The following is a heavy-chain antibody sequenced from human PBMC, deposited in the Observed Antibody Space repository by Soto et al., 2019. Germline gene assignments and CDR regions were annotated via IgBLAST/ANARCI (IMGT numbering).Heavy chain of an antibody. CDR2: IKQDGSQK. Sequence: GGSLRLSCAASGFTFSNAWMSWVRQAPGKGLQWVANIKQDGSQKYYVDSVKGRFTIYRDNAKNSLYLQMNSLRAEDTAIYYCARPYCSGGSCYNWFDPWGQGTLVTVSS. CDR3: ARPYCSGGSCYNWFDP. J-gene: IGHJ5*02. D-gene: IGHD2-15*01. CDR1: GFTFSNAW. V-gene: IGHV3-7*03.